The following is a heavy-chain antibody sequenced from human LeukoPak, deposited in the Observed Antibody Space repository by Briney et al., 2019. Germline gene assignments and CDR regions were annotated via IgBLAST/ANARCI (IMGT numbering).Heavy chain of an antibody. Sequence: SGGSLRLSCAASGFTFSSYAMSWVRQAPGKGLEWVSAISGSGGSTYYADSVKGQFTISRDNSKNTLYLQMNSLRAEDTAVYYCAKGRDGYTDNWFDPWGQGTLVTVSS. CDR2: ISGSGGST. CDR3: AKGRDGYTDNWFDP. J-gene: IGHJ5*02. V-gene: IGHV3-23*01. D-gene: IGHD5-24*01. CDR1: GFTFSSYA.